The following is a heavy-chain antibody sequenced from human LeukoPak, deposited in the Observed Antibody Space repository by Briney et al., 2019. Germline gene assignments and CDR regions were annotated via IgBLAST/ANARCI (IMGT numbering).Heavy chain of an antibody. J-gene: IGHJ4*02. CDR3: ASSGSYLGGFDY. D-gene: IGHD3-10*01. V-gene: IGHV4-34*01. Sequence: PSETLSLTRAVYGGSFSGYYWSWIRQPPGKGLEWIGEINHSGSTNYNPSLKSRVTISVDTSKNQFSLKLSSVTAADTAVYYCASSGSYLGGFDYWGQGTLVTVSS. CDR2: INHSGST. CDR1: GGSFSGYY.